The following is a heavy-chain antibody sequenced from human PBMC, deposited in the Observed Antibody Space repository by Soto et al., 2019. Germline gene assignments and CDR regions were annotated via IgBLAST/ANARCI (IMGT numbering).Heavy chain of an antibody. CDR1: GFTFSSYG. V-gene: IGHV3-33*01. J-gene: IGHJ4*02. Sequence: GGSLRLSCAASGFTFSSYGMHWVRQAPGKGLEWVAVIWYDGSNKYYADSVKGRFTISRDNSKNTLYLQMNSLRAEDTAVYYCACGGAPPLLGYWGQGTLVTVSS. CDR2: IWYDGSNK. CDR3: ACGGAPPLLGY. D-gene: IGHD3-10*01.